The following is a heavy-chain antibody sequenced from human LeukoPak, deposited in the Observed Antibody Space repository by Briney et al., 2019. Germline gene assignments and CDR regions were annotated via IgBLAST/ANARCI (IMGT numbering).Heavy chain of an antibody. Sequence: PGGSLRLSCAASGFSFSSYWMTWIRQSPEKGLGWVAHIKEDGTVKYYVDSVKGRFTISRDNAKNSVYLQMNDVRVEDTAVYYCVGEAPGYWGQGALVTVSS. CDR2: IKEDGTVK. D-gene: IGHD2-2*01. J-gene: IGHJ4*02. V-gene: IGHV3-7*01. CDR1: GFSFSSYW. CDR3: VGEAPGY.